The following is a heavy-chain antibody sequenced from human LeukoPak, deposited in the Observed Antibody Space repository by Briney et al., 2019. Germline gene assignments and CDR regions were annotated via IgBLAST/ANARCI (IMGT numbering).Heavy chain of an antibody. J-gene: IGHJ2*01. CDR1: GGSISSYY. CDR2: IYYSGST. V-gene: IGHV4-59*08. D-gene: IGHD4-17*01. Sequence: SETLSLTCTVSGGSISSYYWSWIRQPPGKGLEWIGYIYYSGSTNYNPSLKSRVTISVDTSKNQFSLKLSSVTAADTAVYYCARGLSGDQRVWYFDLWGRGTLVTVSS. CDR3: ARGLSGDQRVWYFDL.